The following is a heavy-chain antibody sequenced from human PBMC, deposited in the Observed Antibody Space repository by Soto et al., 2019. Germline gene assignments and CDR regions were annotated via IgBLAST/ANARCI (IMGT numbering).Heavy chain of an antibody. D-gene: IGHD2-15*01. Sequence: PWGSLRLCCASSDFTFSIYDMSWVRQAPGKGLDWVSGVSASGSITSYADSAKGRFTISRDSAKNTMFLQMNSLRAEDTAVYFCAKGDCSGGRCYRGFDYWGQGTLVTVSS. CDR2: VSASGSIT. CDR3: AKGDCSGGRCYRGFDY. CDR1: DFTFSIYD. V-gene: IGHV3-23*01. J-gene: IGHJ4*02.